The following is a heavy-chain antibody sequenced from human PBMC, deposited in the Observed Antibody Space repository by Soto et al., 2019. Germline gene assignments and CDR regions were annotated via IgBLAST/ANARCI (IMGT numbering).Heavy chain of an antibody. CDR1: GFSFSSDS. CDR3: ARDPPTGTTLDWADS. V-gene: IGHV3-21*01. D-gene: IGHD1-7*01. J-gene: IGHJ4*02. CDR2: ISSSGSFM. Sequence: GGSLRLSCAASGFSFSSDSMGWVRQAPGKGLEWVSSISSSGSFMNYADSVKGRFTISRDNAKNSLYLQMSGLKDEDTAVYYCARDPPTGTTLDWADSWGQGTLVT.